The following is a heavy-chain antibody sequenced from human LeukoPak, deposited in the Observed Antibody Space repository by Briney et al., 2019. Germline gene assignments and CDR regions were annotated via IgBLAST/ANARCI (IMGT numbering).Heavy chain of an antibody. V-gene: IGHV1-18*04. J-gene: IGHJ4*02. CDR2: ISAYNSNA. Sequence: ASVKDSCVASGYTFIGYYIHWVRPAPGQGVEWMGWISAYNSNANYAQKLQGRVTMTTDTSTSTAYMELRSLRPDDTAVYYCARDKGDYSNASYFDYWGQGTLVTVSS. D-gene: IGHD4-11*01. CDR3: ARDKGDYSNASYFDY. CDR1: GYTFIGYY.